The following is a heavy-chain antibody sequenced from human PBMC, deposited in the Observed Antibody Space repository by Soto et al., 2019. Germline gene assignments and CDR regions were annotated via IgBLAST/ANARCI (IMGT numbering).Heavy chain of an antibody. D-gene: IGHD2-2*01. Sequence: GGSLRLSCAASGFTFSSYAMSWVRQAPGKGLEWVSAISGSGGSTYYADSVKGRFTISRDNSKNKLYLQMNSLRAEDTAVYYCAKDLLYCSSTSCYGKIYYFDYWGQGTLVTVSS. CDR2: ISGSGGST. CDR1: GFTFSSYA. V-gene: IGHV3-23*01. CDR3: AKDLLYCSSTSCYGKIYYFDY. J-gene: IGHJ4*02.